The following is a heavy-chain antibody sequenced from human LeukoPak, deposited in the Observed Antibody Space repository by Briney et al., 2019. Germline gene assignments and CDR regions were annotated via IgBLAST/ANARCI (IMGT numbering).Heavy chain of an antibody. CDR1: GYSISSGYY. V-gene: IGHV4-38-2*02. CDR3: ASTTIYSGSYYVSWYFDL. CDR2: IYHNGST. D-gene: IGHD1-26*01. Sequence: SETLSLTCTVSGYSISSGYYWGWIRQPPGKGLKWIGSIYHNGSTYYNPSLKSRVTISVDTSKNQFSLKLSSVTAADTAVYYCASTTIYSGSYYVSWYFDLWGRGTLVTVSS. J-gene: IGHJ2*01.